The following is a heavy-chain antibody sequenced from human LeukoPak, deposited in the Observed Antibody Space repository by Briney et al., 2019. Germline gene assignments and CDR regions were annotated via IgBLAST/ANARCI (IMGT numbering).Heavy chain of an antibody. CDR2: ISSSGTYI. J-gene: IGHJ4*02. D-gene: IGHD6-19*01. CDR1: GFTLGSSS. Sequence: GGSLRLSCAASGFTLGSSSMNWVHQAPGKGLEWVSYISSSGTYIQYLDSVKGRFSISRDNAENSLYLQMDTLRAEDTAIYYCAREHPVAGTFHYFEYWGQGILVTVSS. V-gene: IGHV3-21*01. CDR3: AREHPVAGTFHYFEY.